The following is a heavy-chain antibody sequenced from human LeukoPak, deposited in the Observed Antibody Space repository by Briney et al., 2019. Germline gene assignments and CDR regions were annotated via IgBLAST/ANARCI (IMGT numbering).Heavy chain of an antibody. D-gene: IGHD6-19*01. Sequence: PSETLSLTCTVSGGSISSSSYYWGWIRQPPGKGLEWIGSIYYSGSTYYNPSLKSRVTISVDTSKNQFSLKLSSVTAADTAVYYCATSGYSSALFGKVVDYWGQGTLVTVSS. J-gene: IGHJ4*02. CDR2: IYYSGST. V-gene: IGHV4-39*01. CDR1: GGSISSSSYY. CDR3: ATSGYSSALFGKVVDY.